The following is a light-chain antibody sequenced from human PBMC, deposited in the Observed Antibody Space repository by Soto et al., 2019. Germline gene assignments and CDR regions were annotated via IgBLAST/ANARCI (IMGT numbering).Light chain of an antibody. J-gene: IGKJ1*01. CDR2: AAS. V-gene: IGKV1-6*01. CDR3: LQDYNYPLT. CDR1: QGIRSD. Sequence: IQMTQSPSSLSASVGDRVTITCRASQGIRSDLGWYQQKPGKAPNLLIYAASSLQSGVPSRFSGSGSGTDFTLTISSLQPEDFATYYCLQDYNYPLTFGQGTKVEIK.